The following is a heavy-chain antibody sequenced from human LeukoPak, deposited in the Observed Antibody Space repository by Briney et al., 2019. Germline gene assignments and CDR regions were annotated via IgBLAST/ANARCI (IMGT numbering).Heavy chain of an antibody. CDR2: IKSKTDGGTT. CDR3: TTIARRALYFQH. CDR1: GFAFSNAW. V-gene: IGHV3-15*01. Sequence: GGSLRLSCGASGFAFSNAWISWVRQAPGKGLEWLGRIKSKTDGGTTDYAAPVRGRFTISRDDSKNTLYLQMNSLKTEDTAVYYCTTIARRALYFQHWGQGTLVTVSS. D-gene: IGHD1-14*01. J-gene: IGHJ1*01.